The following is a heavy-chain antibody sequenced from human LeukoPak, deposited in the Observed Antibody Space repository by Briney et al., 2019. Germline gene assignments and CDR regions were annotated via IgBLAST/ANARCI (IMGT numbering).Heavy chain of an antibody. CDR1: GFTFSSYW. J-gene: IGHJ5*02. V-gene: IGHV3-74*01. D-gene: IGHD6-19*01. CDR2: INSDGSST. Sequence: GGSLRLSCAASGFTFSSYWMHWVRHAPGKGLVWVSRINSDGSSTNYADSVKGRFTISRDNAKNTLYLQMNSLRAEDTAVYYCARDRDWGYGSGLGWFDPWGQGTLVTLSS. CDR3: ARDRDWGYGSGLGWFDP.